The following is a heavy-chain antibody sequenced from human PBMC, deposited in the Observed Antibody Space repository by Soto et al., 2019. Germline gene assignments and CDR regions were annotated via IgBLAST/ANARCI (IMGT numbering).Heavy chain of an antibody. CDR2: ISYDGSNK. CDR1: GFAFSTYG. Sequence: QVQLVESGGGVVQPGRSLRLSCAASGFAFSTYGMHWVRQAPGKGLEWVAVISYDGSNKYYTDSVKGRFTISRDNSKTTLCLPMNSLRAEDTAVYYCAKDSVLAWLRYYYGMDVWGQGPTVTVSS. J-gene: IGHJ6*02. D-gene: IGHD3-3*01. CDR3: AKDSVLAWLRYYYGMDV. V-gene: IGHV3-30*18.